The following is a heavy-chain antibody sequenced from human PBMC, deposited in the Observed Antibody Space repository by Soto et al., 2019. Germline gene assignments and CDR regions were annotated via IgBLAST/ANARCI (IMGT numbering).Heavy chain of an antibody. CDR2: IFHSGST. V-gene: IGHV4-4*02. CDR1: GGSIRSNNW. Sequence: QVQLQESGPGLVKPSGTLSLTCAVSGGSIRSNNWWSWVRQPPGKGLEWIGEIFHSGSTYYNPSLKPRVTISLXKSKNQFSLRLSSVTAADTAVYYCARVYSGSDSDYWGQGTLVTVSS. CDR3: ARVYSGSDSDY. D-gene: IGHD1-26*01. J-gene: IGHJ4*02.